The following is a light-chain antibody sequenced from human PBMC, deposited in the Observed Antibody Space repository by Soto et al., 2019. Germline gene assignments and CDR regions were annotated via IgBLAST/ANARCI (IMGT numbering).Light chain of an antibody. V-gene: IGKV1-12*01. Sequence: DIQMTQSPSSVSASVGDRVTITCRASQHISTWLTWYQQKPGKAPKLLIYAAYILQSGVQSRFSGSGSGTDFTLTIRGLQPEDLATYYCKQANSFPGTFGGGTKVDIK. J-gene: IGKJ4*01. CDR3: KQANSFPGT. CDR2: AAY. CDR1: QHISTW.